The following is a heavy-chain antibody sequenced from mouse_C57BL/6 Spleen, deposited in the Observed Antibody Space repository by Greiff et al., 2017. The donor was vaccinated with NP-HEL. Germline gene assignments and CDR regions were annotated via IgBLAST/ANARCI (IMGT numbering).Heavy chain of an antibody. D-gene: IGHD1-1*01. CDR1: GYTFTDYY. J-gene: IGHJ4*01. Sequence: QVQLKESGPELVKPGASVKISCKASGYTFTDYYINWVKQRPGQGLEWIGWIYPGSGNTKYNEKFKGKATLTVDTSSSTAYMQLSSLTSEDSAVYFCARPEYGSSPHYYAMDYWGQGTSVTVSS. V-gene: IGHV1-84*01. CDR2: IYPGSGNT. CDR3: ARPEYGSSPHYYAMDY.